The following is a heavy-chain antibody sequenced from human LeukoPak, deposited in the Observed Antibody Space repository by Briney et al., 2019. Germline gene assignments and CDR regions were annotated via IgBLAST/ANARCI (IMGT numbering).Heavy chain of an antibody. J-gene: IGHJ6*03. CDR1: GGTFSSYA. V-gene: IGHV1-2*02. Sequence: ASVKVSCKAPGGTFSSYAISWVRQAPGQGLEWMGWINPNSGGTNYAQKFQGRVTMTRDTSISTAYMELSRLRADDTAVYYCARDLWFGELPGHYMDVWGKGTTVTVSS. CDR2: INPNSGGT. CDR3: ARDLWFGELPGHYMDV. D-gene: IGHD3-10*01.